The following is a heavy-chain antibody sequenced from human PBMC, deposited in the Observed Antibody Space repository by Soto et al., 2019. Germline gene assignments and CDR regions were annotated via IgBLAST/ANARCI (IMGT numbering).Heavy chain of an antibody. CDR2: ISFDGSYE. CDR3: ARGAGKTVASTSFDY. D-gene: IGHD2-2*01. J-gene: IGHJ4*02. Sequence: QVQLVESGGGVVQPGRSLRLSCAASGFTFSSYSIHWVRQAPGKGLEWVAVISFDGSYEYYADSVKGRFTISRDNSQDPLYLQMNRLRAEDTAVYYWARGAGKTVASTSFDYWGQGTLVTVSS. V-gene: IGHV3-30-3*01. CDR1: GFTFSSYS.